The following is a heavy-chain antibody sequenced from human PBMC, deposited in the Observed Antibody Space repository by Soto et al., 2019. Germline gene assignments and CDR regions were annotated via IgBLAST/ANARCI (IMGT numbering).Heavy chain of an antibody. Sequence: QVQLQQWGAGLLKPSETLSLTCAVYGGSFSGYYWSWIRQPPGKGLEWIGEINHSGSTNYNPSLKSRVTLSVDTSTNQFSLKLSSVTAADTAVYYCASPTMVRGVTRNYYYGMDVWGQGTTVTVSS. CDR1: GGSFSGYY. CDR2: INHSGST. D-gene: IGHD3-10*01. CDR3: ASPTMVRGVTRNYYYGMDV. J-gene: IGHJ6*02. V-gene: IGHV4-34*01.